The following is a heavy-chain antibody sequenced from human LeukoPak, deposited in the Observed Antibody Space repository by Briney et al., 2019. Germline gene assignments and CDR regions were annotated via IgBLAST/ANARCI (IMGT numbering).Heavy chain of an antibody. D-gene: IGHD4/OR15-4a*01. J-gene: IGHJ4*02. CDR2: ISGDGVSP. V-gene: IGHV3-23*01. CDR3: ARDPGAFPYFFDS. Sequence: GGSLRLSCAASGFTFSSYAMIWVRQTPGKGLEWVSAISGDGVSPYYADSVRGRFTISRDNSKNTLYLQMNSLRVEDTAVYFCARDPGAFPYFFDSWGQGTLVTVSS. CDR1: GFTFSSYA.